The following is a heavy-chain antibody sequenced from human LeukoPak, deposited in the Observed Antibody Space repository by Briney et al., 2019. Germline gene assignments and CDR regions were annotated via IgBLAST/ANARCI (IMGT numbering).Heavy chain of an antibody. V-gene: IGHV3-21*01. J-gene: IGHJ4*02. CDR2: SSSSSSYI. Sequence: PGRYTRFSSAATGLTFRSYSRNWFLQALWNKLKWVSSSSSSSSYIYYADSVKGRFTISRDNAKHSLYLQMNSLRAEDTVFFFKQKTAYEILTGYAYYFDYWGQGTLVTVSS. D-gene: IGHD3-9*01. CDR3: QKTAYEILTGYAYYFDY. CDR1: GLTFRSYS.